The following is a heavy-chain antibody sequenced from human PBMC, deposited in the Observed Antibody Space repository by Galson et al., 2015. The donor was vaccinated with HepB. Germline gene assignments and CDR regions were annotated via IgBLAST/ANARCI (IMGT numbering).Heavy chain of an antibody. D-gene: IGHD3-22*01. CDR3: ARESSGYYPNYFDY. CDR1: GGSSSGYY. Sequence: LSLTCAVYGGSSSGYYWSWIRQPPGKGLEWFGEINHSGSTNYNSSLKSRVTISVDTSKNQFSLKLSCVTAADTAVYYCARESSGYYPNYFDYWGQGTLVTVSS. CDR2: INHSGST. J-gene: IGHJ4*02. V-gene: IGHV4-34*01.